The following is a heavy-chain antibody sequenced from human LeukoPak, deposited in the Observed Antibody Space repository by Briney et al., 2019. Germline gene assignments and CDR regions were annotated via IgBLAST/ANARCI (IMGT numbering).Heavy chain of an antibody. Sequence: PGGSLRLSCAASGFTFSSYSMNWVRQAPGKGLEWVSSISSSSSYIYYADSVKGRFTISRDNAKNSLYLQMNSLRAEDTAVYYCARDSYASSWLADYWGQGTLVTVSS. D-gene: IGHD4-17*01. V-gene: IGHV3-21*01. CDR3: ARDSYASSWLADY. CDR2: ISSSSSYI. J-gene: IGHJ4*02. CDR1: GFTFSSYS.